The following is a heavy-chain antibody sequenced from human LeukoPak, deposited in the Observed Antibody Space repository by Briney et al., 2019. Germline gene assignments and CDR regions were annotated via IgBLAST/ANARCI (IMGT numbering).Heavy chain of an antibody. CDR3: ARVGDYYDSSGYYDY. J-gene: IGHJ4*02. CDR1: GYTFTSYG. Sequence: SVKVSCKASGYTFTSYGTSWVRQAPGQGLEWMGGIIPIFGTANYAQKFQGRVTITTDESTSTAYMELSSLRSEDTAVYYCARVGDYYDSSGYYDYWGQGTLVTVSS. D-gene: IGHD3-22*01. V-gene: IGHV1-69*05. CDR2: IIPIFGTA.